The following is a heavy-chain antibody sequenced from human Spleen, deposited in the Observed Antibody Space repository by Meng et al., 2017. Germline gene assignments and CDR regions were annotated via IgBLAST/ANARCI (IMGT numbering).Heavy chain of an antibody. CDR2: INPNSGGT. V-gene: IGHV1-2*06. CDR3: ARDSYRSEMDTAILRRTPYYYYYGMDV. J-gene: IGHJ6*02. CDR1: GYTFTGYY. Sequence: ASVKVSCKASGYTFTGYYMHWVRQAPGQGLEWMGRINPNSGGTNYAQKFQGRVTMTTDTSTSTAYMELRSLRSDDTAVYYCARDSYRSEMDTAILRRTPYYYYYGMDVWGQGTTVTVSS. D-gene: IGHD5-18*01.